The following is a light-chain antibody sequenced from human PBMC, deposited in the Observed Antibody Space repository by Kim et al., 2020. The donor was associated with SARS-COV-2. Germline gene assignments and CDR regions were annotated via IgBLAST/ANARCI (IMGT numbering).Light chain of an antibody. CDR1: QSVSSSY. CDR3: QQYGSSPYT. Sequence: EIVLTQSPGTLSLSPGERATLSCRASQSVSSSYLAWYQQKPGQAPRLLIYGASSRATGIPDRFSGSGSGTDFTLTISRLEPEDFAVYYCQQYGSSPYTFGQGTKGEI. CDR2: GAS. J-gene: IGKJ2*01. V-gene: IGKV3-20*01.